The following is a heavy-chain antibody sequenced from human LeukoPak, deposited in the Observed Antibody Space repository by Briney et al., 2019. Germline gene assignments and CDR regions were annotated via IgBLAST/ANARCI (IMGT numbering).Heavy chain of an antibody. D-gene: IGHD3-22*01. V-gene: IGHV4-61*02. CDR3: ARANYDSSGYWMSGASPNWFDP. CDR1: GDSISSGSYY. CDR2: IYTSGST. J-gene: IGHJ5*02. Sequence: SQTLSLTCTVSGDSISSGSYYWSWIRQPAGKGLEWIGRIYTSGSTNYNPSLKSRVTISVDRSKNQFSLKLSSVTAADTAVYYCARANYDSSGYWMSGASPNWFDPWGQGTLVTVSS.